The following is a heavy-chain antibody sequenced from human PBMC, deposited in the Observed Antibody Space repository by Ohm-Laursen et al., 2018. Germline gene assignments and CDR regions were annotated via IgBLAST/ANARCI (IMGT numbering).Heavy chain of an antibody. CDR1: GYTFSSYG. CDR3: ARFYNVDYGDHDY. D-gene: IGHD4-17*01. CDR2: ISAYNVNT. Sequence: AASVKVSCKASGYTFSSYGISWVRQAPGQGLEWMGWISAYNVNTNYAQKFQGRVTMTTDTSASTAYMELKSLRSDDTAVYYCARFYNVDYGDHDYWGQGTLVTVSS. J-gene: IGHJ4*02. V-gene: IGHV1-18*01.